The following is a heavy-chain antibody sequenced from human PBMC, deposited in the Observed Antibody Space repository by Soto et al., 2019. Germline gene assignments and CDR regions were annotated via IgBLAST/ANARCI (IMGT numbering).Heavy chain of an antibody. V-gene: IGHV1-69*13. J-gene: IGHJ5*02. Sequence: GASVKVSCKASGGTFSSYAISWVRQAPGQGLEWMGGIIPIFGTANYAQKFQGRVTITADESTSTAYMELSSLRSEDTAVYYCARDGSIAVAGARRDDWFDPWGQGTLVTVSS. CDR1: GGTFSSYA. D-gene: IGHD6-19*01. CDR2: IIPIFGTA. CDR3: ARDGSIAVAGARRDDWFDP.